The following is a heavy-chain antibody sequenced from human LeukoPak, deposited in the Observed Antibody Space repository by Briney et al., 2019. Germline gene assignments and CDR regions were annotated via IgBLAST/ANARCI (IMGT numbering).Heavy chain of an antibody. V-gene: IGHV1-18*01. CDR2: ISAYNGNT. Sequence: GASVKVSRKASGYTFTSYGISWVRQAPGQGLEWMGWISAYNGNTNYAQKLQGRVTMTTDTSTSTAYMELRSLRSDDTAVYYCARGTDYYDSSDDAFDIWGQGTMVTVSS. D-gene: IGHD3-22*01. CDR3: ARGTDYYDSSDDAFDI. J-gene: IGHJ3*02. CDR1: GYTFTSYG.